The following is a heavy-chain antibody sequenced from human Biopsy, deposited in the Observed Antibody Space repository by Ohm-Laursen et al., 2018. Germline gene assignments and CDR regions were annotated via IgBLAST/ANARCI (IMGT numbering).Heavy chain of an antibody. CDR1: GYSFSTYD. D-gene: IGHD6-6*01. J-gene: IGHJ5*02. CDR3: ARGYSRRVSIFEASIYWFDT. V-gene: IGHV1-8*01. CDR2: MIPSSGKT. Sequence: ASVKVSCKASGYSFSTYDVNWVRQARGQGLEWTGWMIPSSGKTGYAQRFQGRVTLTMNISISTAYMELSGLRSEDTAVYFCARGYSRRVSIFEASIYWFDTWGQGTLVTVSS.